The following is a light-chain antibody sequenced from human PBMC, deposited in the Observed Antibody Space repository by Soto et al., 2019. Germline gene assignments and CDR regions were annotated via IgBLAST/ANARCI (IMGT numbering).Light chain of an antibody. Sequence: DIQMTQSPSSLSASVGDRITITCRASQGIYNFLAWYQQTPGKVPTLLIYAASTLRSGVPSRFSGSGSGTEFNLTISSLQPEDVATYYCQKYNTAPLTFGGGTKVEI. J-gene: IGKJ4*01. CDR3: QKYNTAPLT. V-gene: IGKV1-27*01. CDR1: QGIYNF. CDR2: AAS.